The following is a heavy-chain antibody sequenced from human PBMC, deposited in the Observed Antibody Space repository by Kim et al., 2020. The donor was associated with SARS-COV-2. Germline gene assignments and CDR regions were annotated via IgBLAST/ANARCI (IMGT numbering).Heavy chain of an antibody. CDR2: ISGDGGKT. CDR3: TSLSGAGFDV. J-gene: IGHJ3*01. D-gene: IGHD1-26*01. Sequence: GGSLRLSCAASRFTFINYGMHWVRQAPGKGPEWVAVISGDGGKTKYVDSAKGRFTISRDNSRKTLFLQMNNLRLEDTAVYYCTSLSGAGFDVWGQGTMVTVSS. V-gene: IGHV3-30*03. CDR1: RFTFINYG.